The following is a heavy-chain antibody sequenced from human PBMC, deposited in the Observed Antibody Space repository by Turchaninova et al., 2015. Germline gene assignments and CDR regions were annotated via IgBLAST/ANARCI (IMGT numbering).Heavy chain of an antibody. D-gene: IGHD1-1*01. Sequence: QVQLQQWGAGLLKPSETLSLPCAVYGGSFSGYYWSWVRQHTGKGLEWIGAINCMGSTNYNPSLKSRVTIAVDTSKNQFSLKLGSVTAADTAVYYCANSPNWDVDYWGQGTLVTVSS. CDR2: INCMGST. V-gene: IGHV4-34*01. J-gene: IGHJ4*02. CDR1: GGSFSGYY. CDR3: ANSPNWDVDY.